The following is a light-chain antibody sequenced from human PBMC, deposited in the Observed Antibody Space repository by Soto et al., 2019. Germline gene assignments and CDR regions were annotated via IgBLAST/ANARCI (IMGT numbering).Light chain of an antibody. J-gene: IGKJ1*01. Sequence: EIVLSQLPGTLSLSQGERATLSCRASQSVTSNSLAWYQQKVGRAPRVLIYGASSRATGIPDRFSGSGSGTDFTLTISRLEPEDFAVYYCQQYGSSLTWTFGQGTKVAI. V-gene: IGKV3-20*01. CDR1: QSVTSNS. CDR2: GAS. CDR3: QQYGSSLTWT.